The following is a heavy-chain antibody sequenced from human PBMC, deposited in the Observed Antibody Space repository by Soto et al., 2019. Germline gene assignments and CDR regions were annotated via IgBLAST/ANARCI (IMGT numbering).Heavy chain of an antibody. CDR3: ARDRRLITMVRGVSLWFDP. J-gene: IGHJ5*02. CDR2: IYYSGST. CDR1: GGSISSGGYY. D-gene: IGHD3-10*01. Sequence: SETLSLTCTVSGGSISSGGYYWSWIRQHPGKGLEWIGYIYYSGSTYYNPSLKSRVTISVDTSKDQFSLKLTSVTAADTAVYYCARDRRLITMVRGVSLWFDPWGQGTLVT. V-gene: IGHV4-31*03.